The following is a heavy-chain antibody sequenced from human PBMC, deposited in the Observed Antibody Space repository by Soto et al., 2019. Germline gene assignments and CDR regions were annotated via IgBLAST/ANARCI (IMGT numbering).Heavy chain of an antibody. V-gene: IGHV3-30-3*01. CDR3: ARGRKSEYYDFWSGRYDDYYYYGMDV. D-gene: IGHD3-3*01. J-gene: IGHJ6*02. CDR2: ISYDGSNK. CDR1: GFTFSSYA. Sequence: PGGSLRLSCAASGFTFSSYAMHWVRQAPGKGLEWVAVISYDGSNKYYADSVKGRFTISRDNSKNTLYLQMNSLRAEDTAVYYCARGRKSEYYDFWSGRYDDYYYYGMDVWGQGTTVTVS.